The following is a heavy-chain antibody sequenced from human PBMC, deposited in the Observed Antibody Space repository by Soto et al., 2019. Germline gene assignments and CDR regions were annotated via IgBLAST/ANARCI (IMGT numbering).Heavy chain of an antibody. J-gene: IGHJ3*02. D-gene: IGHD5-18*01. Sequence: SVKVSCKASGGTFSSYAISWVRQAPGQGLEWMGEIIPIFGTANYAQKFQGRVTITADESTSTAYIELSSLRSEDTAVYYCARGGYSYGGNDAFDIWGQGTMVTVSS. V-gene: IGHV1-69*13. CDR3: ARGGYSYGGNDAFDI. CDR2: IIPIFGTA. CDR1: GGTFSSYA.